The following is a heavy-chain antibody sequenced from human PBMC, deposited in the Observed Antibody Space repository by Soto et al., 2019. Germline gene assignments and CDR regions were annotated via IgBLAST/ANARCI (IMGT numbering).Heavy chain of an antibody. J-gene: IGHJ4*02. D-gene: IGHD3-22*01. CDR2: IDSGGDSI. Sequence: QVQLVESGGGMVKPGGSLRLSCAASGFAFSDYSMMWIRQAPGKGLEWISYIDSGGDSIYYADSVKGRFAISRDNAENSLFLQMDTLRAQDTATYFCARKSYYYEGGGPSDHWGQGVLVTVSS. CDR1: GFAFSDYS. CDR3: ARKSYYYEGGGPSDH. V-gene: IGHV3-11*01.